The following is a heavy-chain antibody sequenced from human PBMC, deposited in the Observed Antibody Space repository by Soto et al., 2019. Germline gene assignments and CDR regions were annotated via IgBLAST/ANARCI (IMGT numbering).Heavy chain of an antibody. CDR2: INHNGDS. CDR1: GGSFGTSY. Sequence: QVHLQQWGAGLLKPSETLSLTCGVYGGSFGTSYWAWIRQSPEKGLEWIGEINHNGDSNYNPSLKMRVTISLDMSENQFFLKLTPVAAADTAVYYCARVTRFPDAFDIWGQGTPVIVSS. CDR3: ARVTRFPDAFDI. J-gene: IGHJ3*02. V-gene: IGHV4-34*01.